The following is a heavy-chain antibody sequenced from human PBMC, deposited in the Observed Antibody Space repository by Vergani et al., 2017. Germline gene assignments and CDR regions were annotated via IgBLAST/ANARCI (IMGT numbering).Heavy chain of an antibody. CDR3: ARHLMVRGVTVWFDP. CDR2: IYYSGST. D-gene: IGHD3-10*01. V-gene: IGHV4-39*01. CDR1: GGSISSSSYY. Sequence: QLQLQESGPGLVKPSETLSLTCTVSGGSISSSSYYWGWIRQPPGKGLEWIGSIYYSGSTYYNPSLKSRVTISVDTSKNQFSLKLSSVTAADTAVYYGARHLMVRGVTVWFDPWGQGTLVTVSS. J-gene: IGHJ5*02.